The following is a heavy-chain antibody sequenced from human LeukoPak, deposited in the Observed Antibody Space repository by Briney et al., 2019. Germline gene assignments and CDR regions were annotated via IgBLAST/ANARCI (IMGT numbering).Heavy chain of an antibody. Sequence: QPGRSLRLSCAASGFTFTNYAMSWVRQAPGKGLEWVSAISGSGTRTYYADSVKGRFTISRDNSKNTLYLQMNSLRAEDRAVYYCAKEQTSSGFFDYWGQGTLVTVSS. CDR1: GFTFTNYA. J-gene: IGHJ4*02. CDR3: AKEQTSSGFFDY. V-gene: IGHV3-23*01. CDR2: ISGSGTRT. D-gene: IGHD2-2*01.